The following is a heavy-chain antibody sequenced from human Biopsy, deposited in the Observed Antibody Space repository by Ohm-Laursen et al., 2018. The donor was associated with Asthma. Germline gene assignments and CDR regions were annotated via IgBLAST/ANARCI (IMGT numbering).Heavy chain of an antibody. CDR1: GFTFRDYY. CDR3: ARGYSTSWYFGY. V-gene: IGHV3-11*01. Sequence: SLRLSCSASGFTFRDYYMTWIRQAPGKGLEWVAYISSRGSNIFYVDSVKGRFTISRDNAKKSLFLEMNSLTVEDTAVYFCARGYSTSWYFGYWGQGTLVTVSS. CDR2: ISSRGSNI. D-gene: IGHD6-13*01. J-gene: IGHJ4*02.